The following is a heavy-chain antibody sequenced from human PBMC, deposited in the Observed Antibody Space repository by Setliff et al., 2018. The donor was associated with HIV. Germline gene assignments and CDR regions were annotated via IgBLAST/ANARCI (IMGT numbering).Heavy chain of an antibody. CDR3: ARLGAEDFSDYDWVDY. CDR1: GGSFSGYY. J-gene: IGHJ4*02. CDR2: INHSGDT. V-gene: IGHV4-34*01. D-gene: IGHD5-12*01. Sequence: SETLSLTCAVYGGSFSGYYWSWIRQPPGKGLEWIGEINHSGDTNYNPSLKSRVTIPVDTSKNKFFLNLNSVTAAATAVYYCARLGAEDFSDYDWVDYWGQGTLVTVSS.